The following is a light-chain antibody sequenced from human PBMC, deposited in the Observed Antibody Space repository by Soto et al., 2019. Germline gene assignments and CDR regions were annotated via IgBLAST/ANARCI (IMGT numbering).Light chain of an antibody. CDR2: AAS. V-gene: IGKV1-27*01. Sequence: DIQMTQSPSTLSASVGERVTXXCRASQGISNSLAWYQQRPGKVPKLLIYAASTLQSGVPSRFSGSGSGTDFTLTISSLQPEDFATYYCQKYNSAPLTFGGGTKVDI. CDR1: QGISNS. CDR3: QKYNSAPLT. J-gene: IGKJ4*01.